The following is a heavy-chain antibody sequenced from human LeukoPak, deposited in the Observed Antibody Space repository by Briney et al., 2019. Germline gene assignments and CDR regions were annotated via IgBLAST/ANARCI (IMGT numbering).Heavy chain of an antibody. CDR2: ISSSSSYI. CDR3: ASDWREVSRGA. D-gene: IGHD3-10*01. CDR1: GFTFSSYS. V-gene: IGHV3-21*01. Sequence: GGSLRLSCAASGFTFSSYSMNWVRQAPGKGLEWVSSISSSSSYIYYADSVKGRFTISRDTAKKSLYLHMNRLRAEDTAVYYCASDWREVSRGAWGQGTLVTVSS. J-gene: IGHJ5*02.